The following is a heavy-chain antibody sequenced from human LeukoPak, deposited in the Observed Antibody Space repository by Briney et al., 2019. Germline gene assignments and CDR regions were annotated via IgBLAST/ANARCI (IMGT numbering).Heavy chain of an antibody. J-gene: IGHJ4*02. Sequence: GGSLRLSCATSGFIFDDDAIHGVRQAPGKGLEWVSGISGNSGTKAYADSVKGRFTISRDNAKKSVYLQMKSLRFEDTAFYYCAKEVWGYGTGTGHLDYWGQGTLDTVSS. D-gene: IGHD4/OR15-4a*01. CDR1: GFIFDDDA. CDR2: ISGNSGTK. V-gene: IGHV3-9*01. CDR3: AKEVWGYGTGTGHLDY.